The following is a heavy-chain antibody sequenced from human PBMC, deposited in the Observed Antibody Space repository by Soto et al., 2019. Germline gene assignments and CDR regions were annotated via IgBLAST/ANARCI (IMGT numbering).Heavy chain of an antibody. Sequence: QVQLQESGPGLVKPSETLSLTCTVSGGSISSYYWSWIRQPPGKGLEWIGHIYYSGSTNYNPSLKSRVTISVDTSKNEFSLKLSSVTAADTAVYYCARHSGGYDRRYFDYWGQGTLVTVSS. D-gene: IGHD5-12*01. V-gene: IGHV4-59*08. CDR1: GGSISSYY. J-gene: IGHJ4*02. CDR3: ARHSGGYDRRYFDY. CDR2: IYYSGST.